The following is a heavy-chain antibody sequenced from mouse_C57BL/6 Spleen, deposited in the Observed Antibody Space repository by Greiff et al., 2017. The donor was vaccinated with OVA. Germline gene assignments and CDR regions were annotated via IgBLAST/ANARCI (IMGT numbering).Heavy chain of an antibody. CDR3: ARSYYGSSYDWFAY. Sequence: EVMLVESGGGLVKPGGSLKLSCAASGFTFSDYGMHWVRQAPEKGLEWVAYISSGSSTIYYADTVKGRFTISRDNAKNTLFLQMTSLRSEDTAMYYCARSYYGSSYDWFAYWGQGTLVTVSA. J-gene: IGHJ3*01. D-gene: IGHD1-1*01. CDR2: ISSGSSTI. V-gene: IGHV5-17*01. CDR1: GFTFSDYG.